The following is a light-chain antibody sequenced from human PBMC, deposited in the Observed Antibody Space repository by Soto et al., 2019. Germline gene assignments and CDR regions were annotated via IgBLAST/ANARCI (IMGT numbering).Light chain of an antibody. CDR1: QSVSNSF. V-gene: IGKV3-20*01. Sequence: EVVLTQSPGTLSLSPGERGSLSCRASQSVSNSFLAWYQQKAGQSPXLLIYAASARAIGIPDRFSGSGSGTDFALTISRLEPEDFAVYYCQQYKNWPLFGQGTRLEIK. J-gene: IGKJ5*01. CDR2: AAS. CDR3: QQYKNWPL.